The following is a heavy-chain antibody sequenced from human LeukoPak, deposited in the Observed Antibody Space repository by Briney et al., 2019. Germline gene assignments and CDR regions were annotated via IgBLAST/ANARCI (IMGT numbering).Heavy chain of an antibody. D-gene: IGHD1-26*01. CDR1: GGSISSYY. V-gene: IGHV4-59*01. CDR2: IYYSGST. CDR3: ARASGSYGDIDAFDI. Sequence: SETLSLTCTVSGGSISSYYWSWIRQPPGKGLEWIGYIYYSGSTNYNPSLKSRVTISVDTSKNQFSLKLSSVTAADMAVYYCARASGSYGDIDAFDIWGQGTMVTVSS. J-gene: IGHJ3*02.